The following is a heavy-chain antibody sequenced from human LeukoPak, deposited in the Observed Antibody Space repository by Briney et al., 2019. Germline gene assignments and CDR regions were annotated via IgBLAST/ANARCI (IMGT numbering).Heavy chain of an antibody. D-gene: IGHD5-18*01. V-gene: IGHV4-39*01. CDR2: IYYSGST. CDR3: ARPGQLEYFQH. J-gene: IGHJ1*01. Sequence: SETLSLTCTVSGGSISSSSYYWGWIRQPPGKGLEWIGSIYYSGSTYYNPSLKSRVTISVDTSKNQFSLKLSSVTAADTAVYYCARPGQLEYFQHWGQGTLVTVSS. CDR1: GGSISSSSYY.